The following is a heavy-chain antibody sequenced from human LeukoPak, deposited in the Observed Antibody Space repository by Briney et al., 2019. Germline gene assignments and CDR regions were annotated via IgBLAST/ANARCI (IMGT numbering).Heavy chain of an antibody. CDR2: INPNSGGT. V-gene: IGHV1-2*02. J-gene: IGHJ4*02. CDR3: ARDPGVQSYAGTLANDY. Sequence: ASVKVSCKAFGYTFTGYYMHWMRQAPGQRFEWMGWINPNSGGTNFAQRFQGRVTMTRDTSISTAYMELSGLRSDDTAVYYCARDPGVQSYAGTLANDYWGQGTLVTVSS. D-gene: IGHD6-13*01. CDR1: GYTFTGYY.